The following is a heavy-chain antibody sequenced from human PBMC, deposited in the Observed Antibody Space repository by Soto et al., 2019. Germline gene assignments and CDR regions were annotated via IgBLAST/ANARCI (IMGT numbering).Heavy chain of an antibody. D-gene: IGHD3-22*01. CDR2: ISSSSSYI. V-gene: IGHV3-21*01. J-gene: IGHJ4*02. Sequence: PGGSLRLSCAASGFSFSSYSMNWVRQAPGKGLEWVSSISSSSSYIYYADSVKGRFTISRDNAKNSLYLQMNSLRAEDTAVYYCARPLSYYDSRGYYGYWGLGTLVTVSS. CDR1: GFSFSSYS. CDR3: ARPLSYYDSRGYYGY.